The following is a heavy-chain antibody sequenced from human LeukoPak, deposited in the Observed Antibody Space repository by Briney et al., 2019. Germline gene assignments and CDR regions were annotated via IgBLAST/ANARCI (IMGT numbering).Heavy chain of an antibody. V-gene: IGHV1-69*04. J-gene: IGHJ5*02. Sequence: SVKVSCKASGGTFSSYAISWVRQAPGQGLEWMGRIIPILGIANYAQKFQGRVTITADKSTNTAYMELSSLRSEDTAVYYCTRGRRVRGWFDPWGQGTLVTVSS. CDR2: IIPILGIA. CDR3: TRGRRVRGWFDP. D-gene: IGHD1-14*01. CDR1: GGTFSSYA.